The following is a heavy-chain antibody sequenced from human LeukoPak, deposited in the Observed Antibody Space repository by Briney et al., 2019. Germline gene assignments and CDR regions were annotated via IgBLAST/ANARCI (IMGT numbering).Heavy chain of an antibody. CDR2: IYSGGST. J-gene: IGHJ6*03. CDR3: ARAMVRGVNPLNYYYYYMDI. Sequence: PGGSLRLSCAASGFTVSSNYMSRVRQAPGKGLEWVSVIYSGGSTYYADSVKSRFTISRGNSKNTLYLQMNSLRAEDTAVYYCARAMVRGVNPLNYYYYYMDIWGKGTTVTVSS. V-gene: IGHV3-53*01. CDR1: GFTVSSNY. D-gene: IGHD3-10*01.